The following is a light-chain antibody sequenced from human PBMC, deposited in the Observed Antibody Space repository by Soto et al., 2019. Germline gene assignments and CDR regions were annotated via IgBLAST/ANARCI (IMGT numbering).Light chain of an antibody. CDR3: MQGTRWPPT. J-gene: IGKJ1*01. CDR1: EDISTW. Sequence: DIQMTQSPSSVSASVGDRVTITCRSSEDISTWLAWYQQKPGKAPKLLIYAASSLQSGVPSRFSGSGSGTEFTLTISRVEAEDLVVYYCMQGTRWPPTFGQGTKVDIK. CDR2: AAS. V-gene: IGKV1-12*01.